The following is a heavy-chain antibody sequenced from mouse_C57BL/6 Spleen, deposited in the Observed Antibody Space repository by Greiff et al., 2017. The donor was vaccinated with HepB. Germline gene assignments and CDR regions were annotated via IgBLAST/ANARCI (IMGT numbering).Heavy chain of an antibody. CDR2: ISGGGGNT. Sequence: EVKLMESGGGLVKPGGSLKLSCAASGFTFSSYTMSWVRQTPEKRLEWVATISGGGGNTYYPDSVKGRFTISRDNAKNTLYLQMSSLRSEDTALYYCARHAGSAMDYWGQGTSVTVSS. J-gene: IGHJ4*01. V-gene: IGHV5-9*01. D-gene: IGHD1-1*01. CDR3: ARHAGSAMDY. CDR1: GFTFSSYT.